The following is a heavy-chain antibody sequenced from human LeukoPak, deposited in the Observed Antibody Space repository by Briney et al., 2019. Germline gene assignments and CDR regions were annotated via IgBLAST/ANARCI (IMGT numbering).Heavy chain of an antibody. Sequence: PSETLSLTCTVSGDSISSSSYYWGWIRQPPGKGLEWIGSIYYSGSTYYNPSLKSRVTISVDTSKNQFSLKLSSVTAADTAVYYCARAPPKYYYDSSALDIWGQGTMVTVSS. CDR1: GDSISSSSYY. CDR2: IYYSGST. V-gene: IGHV4-39*01. J-gene: IGHJ3*02. CDR3: ARAPPKYYYDSSALDI. D-gene: IGHD3-22*01.